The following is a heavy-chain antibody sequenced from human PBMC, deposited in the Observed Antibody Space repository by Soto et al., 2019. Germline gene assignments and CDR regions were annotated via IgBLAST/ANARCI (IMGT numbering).Heavy chain of an antibody. D-gene: IGHD1-26*01. J-gene: IGHJ5*02. CDR2: IYYSGST. CDR1: GGSISSYY. CDR3: ARVRGSPSWFDP. V-gene: IGHV4-59*01. Sequence: QVQLQESGPGLVKPSETLSLTCTVSGGSISSYYWSWIRQPPGKGLEWIGYIYYSGSTNYNPSLKSRVPISVDTAKNPFSLKLSSVTAADTSVYYCARVRGSPSWFDPWGQGTLVTVSS.